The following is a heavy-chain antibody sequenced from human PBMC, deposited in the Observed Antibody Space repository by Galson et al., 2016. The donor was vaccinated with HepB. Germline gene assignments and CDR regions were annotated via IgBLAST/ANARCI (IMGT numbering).Heavy chain of an antibody. J-gene: IGHJ4*02. Sequence: SLRLSCAACGFSFSTYAMTWVRQAPEKGLEWVSTISPSGDTTSYADSVKGRFTISRDNSENTLYLQMNSLRAEDTAIYYCAKGRGAGYNGRGWNFDYWGQGSLVTVSS. CDR1: GFSFSTYA. V-gene: IGHV3-23*01. CDR3: AKGRGAGYNGRGWNFDY. CDR2: ISPSGDTT. D-gene: IGHD5-12*01.